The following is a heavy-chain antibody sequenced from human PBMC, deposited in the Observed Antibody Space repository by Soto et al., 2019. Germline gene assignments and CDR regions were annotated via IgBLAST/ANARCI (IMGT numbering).Heavy chain of an antibody. CDR3: ASDPHGYGYGSFDY. D-gene: IGHD5-18*01. J-gene: IGHJ4*02. V-gene: IGHV4-59*01. CDR2: IYYSGST. CDR1: GGSISSYY. Sequence: QVRLQESGPGLVKPSETLSLTCTVSGGSISSYYWSWIRQPPGKGLAWIGYIYYSGSTNYNPSLKSADTXXVXSXXNQFYLKRSSVTAADTAVYYCASDPHGYGYGSFDYWGQGTLVTVSS.